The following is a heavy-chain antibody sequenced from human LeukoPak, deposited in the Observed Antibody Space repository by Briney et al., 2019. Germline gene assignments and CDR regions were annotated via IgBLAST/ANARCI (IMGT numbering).Heavy chain of an antibody. J-gene: IGHJ4*02. CDR2: ISGSGGST. V-gene: IGHV3-23*01. Sequence: GGSLRLSCAASGFTFSIYAMSWVRQAPGKGLEWVSAISGSGGSTYYADSVKGRFTISRDNSKNTLYLQMNSLRAEDTAVYYCAEEDSSGWYGFDYWGQGTLVTVSS. CDR1: GFTFSIYA. CDR3: AEEDSSGWYGFDY. D-gene: IGHD6-19*01.